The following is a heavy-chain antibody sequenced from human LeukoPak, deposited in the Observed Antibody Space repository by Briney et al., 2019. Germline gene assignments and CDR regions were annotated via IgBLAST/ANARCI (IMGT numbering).Heavy chain of an antibody. CDR3: AEVLGRSIGDYETH. Sequence: GGSLTLSCAASGFTFSSYSMSWVRQDPAEGLQVASAISCNGGSTYYADSLKGRVTISEDNSKNTLYLQLNSVIADDTAVYYCAEVLGRSIGDYETHWGQGNLVTVSS. J-gene: IGHJ4*02. D-gene: IGHD4-17*01. CDR2: ISCNGGST. V-gene: IGHV3-23*01. CDR1: GFTFSSYS.